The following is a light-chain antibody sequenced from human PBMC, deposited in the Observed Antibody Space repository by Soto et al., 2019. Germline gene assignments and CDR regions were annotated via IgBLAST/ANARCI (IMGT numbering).Light chain of an antibody. CDR2: WAS. J-gene: IGKJ4*01. CDR3: QQYYSAPFT. V-gene: IGKV4-1*01. Sequence: DIVMAQSPDSLAVSLGERATINCKSSQSVSYSSNNDNYLAWYQQKPGQPPRLLIYWASTRESGVPDRFSGSGSGTDFTLTISSLQAEDVAVYYCQQYYSAPFTFGGGTKVEIK. CDR1: QSVSYSSNNDNY.